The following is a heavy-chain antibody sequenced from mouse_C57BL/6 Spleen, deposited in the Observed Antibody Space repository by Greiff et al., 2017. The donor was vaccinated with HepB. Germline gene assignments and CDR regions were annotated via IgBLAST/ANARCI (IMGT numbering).Heavy chain of an antibody. V-gene: IGHV1-61*01. D-gene: IGHD3-2*02. Sequence: VQLQQPGAELVRPGSSVKLSCKASGYTFTSYWMDWVKQRPGQGLEWIGNIYPSDSETHYNQKFKDKATLTVDKSSSTAYMQLSSLTSEDSAVYYCARRDSSGDVAFFAYWGQGTLVTVSA. CDR1: GYTFTSYW. CDR3: ARRDSSGDVAFFAY. J-gene: IGHJ3*01. CDR2: IYPSDSET.